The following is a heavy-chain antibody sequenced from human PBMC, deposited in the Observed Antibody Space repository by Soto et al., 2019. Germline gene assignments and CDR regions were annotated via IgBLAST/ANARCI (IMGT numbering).Heavy chain of an antibody. CDR3: ARDDAVPYDAFDI. CDR2: IYSGGRT. D-gene: IGHD4-17*01. J-gene: IGHJ3*02. V-gene: IGHV3-66*01. Sequence: EVQLVESGGGLVQPGGSLRLSCAASGFTVSSNYMSWVRQAPGKGLEWVSVIYSGGRTYYADSVKGRFTISRYNSKNTLYLQMNSLRAEDTAVYYCARDDAVPYDAFDIWGQGTMVTVSS. CDR1: GFTVSSNY.